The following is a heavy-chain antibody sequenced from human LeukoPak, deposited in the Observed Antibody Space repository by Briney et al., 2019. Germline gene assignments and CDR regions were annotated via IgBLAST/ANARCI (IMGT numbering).Heavy chain of an antibody. CDR2: ISAGGRT. Sequence: SETLSLTCAISGASIASGSYHWDWIRPPAGSRPEYMGRISAGGRTNYNPSLKSRLTISLDTSKNHVSLRLSSVTAADTALYFCTRGGHDYGGSFDTWGPGILVTVSS. J-gene: IGHJ5*02. CDR3: TRGGHDYGGSFDT. V-gene: IGHV4-61*02. CDR1: GASIASGSYH. D-gene: IGHD4-23*01.